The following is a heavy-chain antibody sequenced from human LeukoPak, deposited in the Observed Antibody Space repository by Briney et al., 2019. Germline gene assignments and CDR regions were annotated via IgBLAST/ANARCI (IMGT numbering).Heavy chain of an antibody. Sequence: GGSLRLSCAASGFTFSSYGMHWVRQAPGKGLEWVAVISYDGSNKYYADSVKGRFTISRDNSKNTLYLQMNSLRAEDTAVYYCAKEVGRGYEIDYWGQGTLVTVSS. J-gene: IGHJ4*02. CDR1: GFTFSSYG. V-gene: IGHV3-30*18. D-gene: IGHD5-12*01. CDR2: ISYDGSNK. CDR3: AKEVGRGYEIDY.